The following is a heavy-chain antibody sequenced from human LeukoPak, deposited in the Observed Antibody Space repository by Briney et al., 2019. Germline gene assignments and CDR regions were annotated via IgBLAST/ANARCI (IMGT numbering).Heavy chain of an antibody. J-gene: IGHJ4*02. Sequence: SVKVSCKASGYTFTSYYMHWVRQAPGQGLEWMGIINPSGGSTSYAQKFQGRVTMTRDTSFGTLYMELSSLASDDTAVYYCTRDGDWHHQDFDLWGQGTLVTVSS. CDR2: INPSGGST. D-gene: IGHD2-21*02. CDR3: TRDGDWHHQDFDL. CDR1: GYTFTSYY. V-gene: IGHV1-46*01.